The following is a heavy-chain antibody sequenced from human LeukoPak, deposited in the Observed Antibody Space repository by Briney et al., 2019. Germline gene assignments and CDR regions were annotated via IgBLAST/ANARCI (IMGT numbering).Heavy chain of an antibody. D-gene: IGHD3-10*01. CDR1: GFTMSHYG. J-gene: IGHJ4*02. Sequence: PGGSLRLSCAASGFTMSHYGVSWVRQAPGKGLEWVAVTSSDLNVKLYADSVKGRFTISRDNSRSTLYLQMNSLRPEDTAIYYGAREGYYGSGSPPSLYFDYWGQGTLVTVSS. V-gene: IGHV3-30*03. CDR2: TSSDLNVK. CDR3: AREGYYGSGSPPSLYFDY.